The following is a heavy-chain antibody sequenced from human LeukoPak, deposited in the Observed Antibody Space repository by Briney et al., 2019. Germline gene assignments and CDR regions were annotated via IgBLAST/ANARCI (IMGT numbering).Heavy chain of an antibody. V-gene: IGHV1-46*01. CDR3: ARAGDEEYSSGWGXXDI. CDR1: GFTFTSYY. Sequence: PGGSLRLSCAASGFTFTSYYMHWVRQAPGQGLEWMGIINPSGGSTSYAQKFQGRVTMTRDTSTSTVYMELSSLRSEDTAVYYCARAGDEEYSSGWGXXDIXXXGTXVTVS. D-gene: IGHD6-19*01. J-gene: IGHJ3*02. CDR2: INPSGGST.